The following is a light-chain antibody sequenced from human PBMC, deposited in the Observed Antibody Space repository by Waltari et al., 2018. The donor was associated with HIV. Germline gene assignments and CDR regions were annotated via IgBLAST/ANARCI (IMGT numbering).Light chain of an antibody. Sequence: EIVLTNSPPTLSFSPGERPTLSCRTSQSVGNYLAWYQQKPGQAPRLLIYDASNRATGIPARFSGGGSGTDFTLTISSLEPEDFAVYYCQQRSSWPPYTFGQGTKLDLK. CDR1: QSVGNY. CDR2: DAS. J-gene: IGKJ2*01. V-gene: IGKV3-11*01. CDR3: QQRSSWPPYT.